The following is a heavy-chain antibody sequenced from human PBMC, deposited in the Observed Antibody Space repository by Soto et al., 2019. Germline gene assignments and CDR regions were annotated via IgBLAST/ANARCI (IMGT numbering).Heavy chain of an antibody. D-gene: IGHD1-26*01. CDR3: ARRPKRGSYSWCFDY. Sequence: QLQLQESGPGLVKPSETLSLTCTVSGGSISSNAYYWGWIRQPPGEGLEWIGSIYYSGSAYYNPSLKSRVTISVDTSKNQFSLKLSSVTAADTAVYYCARRPKRGSYSWCFDYWGQGTLVTVSS. J-gene: IGHJ4*02. V-gene: IGHV4-39*01. CDR1: GGSISSNAYY. CDR2: IYYSGSA.